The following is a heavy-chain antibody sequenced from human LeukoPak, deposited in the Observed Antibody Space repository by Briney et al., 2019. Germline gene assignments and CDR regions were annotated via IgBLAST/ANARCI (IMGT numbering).Heavy chain of an antibody. J-gene: IGHJ4*02. CDR1: GFAFSRYS. V-gene: IGHV3-21*01. CDR3: TRLLLESSPPNDF. D-gene: IGHD2-15*01. CDR2: ISPDSNHI. Sequence: GGSLRLSCAASGFAFSRYSMNWVRQAPGKGLEWVSSISPDSNHIYYADPVRGRFTMSRDDSQNSLHLRMNSLRADDTAVYYCTRLLLESSPPNDFWGQGTLVAVSS.